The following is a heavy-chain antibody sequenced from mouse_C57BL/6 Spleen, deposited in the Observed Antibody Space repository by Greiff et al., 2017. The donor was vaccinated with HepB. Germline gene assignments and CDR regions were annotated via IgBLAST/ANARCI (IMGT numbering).Heavy chain of an antibody. D-gene: IGHD2-4*01. V-gene: IGHV1-63*01. CDR3: ARNYDYDEGYYFDY. Sequence: VQLQQSGAELVRPGPSVKMSCKASGYTFTNYWIGWAKQRPGHGLEWIGDIYPGGGYTNYNEKFKGKATLTADKSSSTAYMQFSSLTSEDSAIYYCARNYDYDEGYYFDYWGQGTTLTVSS. CDR1: GYTFTNYW. J-gene: IGHJ2*01. CDR2: IYPGGGYT.